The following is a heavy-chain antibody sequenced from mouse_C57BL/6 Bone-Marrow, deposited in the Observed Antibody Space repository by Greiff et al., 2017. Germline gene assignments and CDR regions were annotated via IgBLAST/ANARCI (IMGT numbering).Heavy chain of an antibody. CDR3: ARQRGSSFDY. V-gene: IGHV5-6*01. CDR2: ISSGGSYT. Sequence: EVKLVESGGDLVKPGGSLKLSCAASGFTFSSYGMSWVRQTPDKRLEWVATISSGGSYTYYPDSVKGRFTISRDNAKNTLYLQMSSLKSEDTAMDYCARQRGSSFDYWGQGTTLTVSS. D-gene: IGHD1-1*01. J-gene: IGHJ2*01. CDR1: GFTFSSYG.